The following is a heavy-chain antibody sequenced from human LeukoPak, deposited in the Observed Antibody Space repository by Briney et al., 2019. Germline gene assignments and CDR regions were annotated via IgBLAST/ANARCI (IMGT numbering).Heavy chain of an antibody. CDR2: IYHSGST. CDR3: ARGKDMNIRGPFYYYYYMDV. D-gene: IGHD2/OR15-2a*01. V-gene: IGHV4-38-2*02. Sequence: SETLSLTCTVSGYSISSGYYWGWIRQPPGKGLEWIGSIYHSGSTYYNPSLKSRVTISVDTSKNQFSLKLSSVTAADTAVYYCARGKDMNIRGPFYYYYYMDVWGKGTTVTVSS. CDR1: GYSISSGYY. J-gene: IGHJ6*03.